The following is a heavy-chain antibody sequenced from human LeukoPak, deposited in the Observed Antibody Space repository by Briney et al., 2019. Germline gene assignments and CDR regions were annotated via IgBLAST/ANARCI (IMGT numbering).Heavy chain of an antibody. CDR2: INHSGST. J-gene: IGHJ5*02. V-gene: IGHV4-34*01. D-gene: IGHD4-11*01. CDR3: ARDRPYDYSSYNWFDP. Sequence: SETLSLTCAVYGGSFSGYYWSWIRQPPGKGLEWIGEINHSGSTNYNPSLKSRVTISVDTSKNQFSLKLSSVTAADTAVYFCARDRPYDYSSYNWFDPWGQGILVTVSS. CDR1: GGSFSGYY.